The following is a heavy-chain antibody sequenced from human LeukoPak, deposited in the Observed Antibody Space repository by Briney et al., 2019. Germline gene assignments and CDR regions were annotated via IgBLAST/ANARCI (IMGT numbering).Heavy chain of an antibody. CDR3: ARRGQSTAWSFDY. V-gene: IGHV4-39*01. Sequence: SETLSLTCSVSGGSISSSDFWWGWIRQPPGKGLEWITNFYYNGSPYYNPSLEGRVTISVDASKNQFSVKLSSVIAADTAMYYCARRGQSTAWSFDYWGQGTLVTVSS. J-gene: IGHJ4*02. CDR2: FYYNGSP. D-gene: IGHD3-3*01. CDR1: GGSISSSDFW.